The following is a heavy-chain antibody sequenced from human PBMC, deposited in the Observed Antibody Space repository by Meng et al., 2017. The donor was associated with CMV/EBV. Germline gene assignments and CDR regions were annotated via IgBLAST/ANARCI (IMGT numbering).Heavy chain of an antibody. J-gene: IGHJ4*02. V-gene: IGHV4-34*01. CDR1: GGSFSGYY. CDR3: ARVRGAFGGVIVSLGFDY. D-gene: IGHD3-16*02. CDR2: INHSGST. Sequence: GSLRLSCAVYGGSFSGYYWSWIRQPPGKGLEWIGEINHSGSTNYNPSLKSRVTISVDTSKNQFSLKLSSVTAADTAVYYCARVRGAFGGVIVSLGFDYWGQGTLVTVS.